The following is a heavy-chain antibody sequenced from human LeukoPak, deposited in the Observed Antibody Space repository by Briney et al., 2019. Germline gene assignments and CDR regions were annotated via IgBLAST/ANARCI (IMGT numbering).Heavy chain of an antibody. CDR2: IYYTGST. J-gene: IGHJ4*02. Sequence: SETLSLTCAVSGGSISRSGYSWSWIRQPPGKGLEWIGYIYYTGSTYYNPSLKGRLTISLDTSKNQFSLKLSSVTAADTAVYYCAKQTYYYDSSGYYYQTGYYFDYWGQGTLVTVSS. V-gene: IGHV4-30-4*07. CDR3: AKQTYYYDSSGYYYQTGYYFDY. CDR1: GGSISRSGYS. D-gene: IGHD3-22*01.